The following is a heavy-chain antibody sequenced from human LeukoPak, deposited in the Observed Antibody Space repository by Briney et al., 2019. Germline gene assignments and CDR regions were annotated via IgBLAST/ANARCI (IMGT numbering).Heavy chain of an antibody. CDR1: GGSISSSSYY. J-gene: IGHJ4*02. CDR2: FSSGWIA. D-gene: IGHD1-7*01. CDR3: ARKQTGTMYDV. V-gene: IGHV4-39*07. Sequence: SETLSLTCIVPGGSISSSSYYWAWIRQSPGKVLEWIGTFSSGWIAYYNPSLTSRVSISKDTYDNQFSLRLYSVTAADTAVYYCARKQTGTMYDVWGEGTQVTVSS.